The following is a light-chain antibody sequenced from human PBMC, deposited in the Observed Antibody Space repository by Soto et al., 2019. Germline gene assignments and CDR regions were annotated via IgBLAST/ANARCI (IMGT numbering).Light chain of an antibody. Sequence: EIVLTQSPGTLSLSPGERATLSCRASQSVSSSYLAWYQQKPGQAPRLLIYCTSNRATGIPDRFSGSGSGTDFTLTISRLEPEDFAVYWCQQYDSSPRTFGQGTKVEIK. CDR3: QQYDSSPRT. V-gene: IGKV3-20*01. J-gene: IGKJ1*01. CDR2: CTS. CDR1: QSVSSSY.